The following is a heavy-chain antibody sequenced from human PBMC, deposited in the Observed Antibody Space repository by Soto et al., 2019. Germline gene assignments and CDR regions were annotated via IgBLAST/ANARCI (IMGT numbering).Heavy chain of an antibody. CDR3: ARQGAALRDYYYGMDV. J-gene: IGHJ6*02. Sequence: QVQLVQSGAEVKKPGSSVKVSCKASGGTFSRYAISWVRQAPGQGLEWMGGIIPIFGTANYAQKFQGRVTITADESTRPAYMELSSLRSEDTAVYYCARQGAALRDYYYGMDVWGQGTTVTVSS. V-gene: IGHV1-69*12. CDR2: IIPIFGTA. D-gene: IGHD6-25*01. CDR1: GGTFSRYA.